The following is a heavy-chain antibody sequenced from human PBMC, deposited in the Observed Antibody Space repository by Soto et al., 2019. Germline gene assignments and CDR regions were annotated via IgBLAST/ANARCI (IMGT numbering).Heavy chain of an antibody. CDR1: GFTFSSYA. D-gene: IGHD4-17*01. Sequence: VQLVESGGGVVQPGRSLRLSCAASGFTFSSYAMHWVRQAPGKGLEWVAVISYDGSNKYYADSVKGRFTISRDNSKNTLYLQMNSLRAEDTAVYYCAREMRNGDYGEFDYWGQGTLVTVSS. CDR3: AREMRNGDYGEFDY. V-gene: IGHV3-30-3*01. CDR2: ISYDGSNK. J-gene: IGHJ4*02.